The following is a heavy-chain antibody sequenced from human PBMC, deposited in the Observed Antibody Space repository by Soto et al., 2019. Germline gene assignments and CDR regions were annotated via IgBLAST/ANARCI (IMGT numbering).Heavy chain of an antibody. CDR3: VREDDTTGSYSWFDP. Sequence: QVQLVQSGAEVKKPGSSVRVSCKASGAAFNTITINWVRQAPGQRLECMGGFVPVFGSATYARKFQGRVAITADASTSSFYMELSRLNSEDTALYYCVREDDTTGSYSWFDPWGQGTLVTVSS. D-gene: IGHD3-9*01. CDR2: FVPVFGSA. J-gene: IGHJ5*02. V-gene: IGHV1-69*01. CDR1: GAAFNTIT.